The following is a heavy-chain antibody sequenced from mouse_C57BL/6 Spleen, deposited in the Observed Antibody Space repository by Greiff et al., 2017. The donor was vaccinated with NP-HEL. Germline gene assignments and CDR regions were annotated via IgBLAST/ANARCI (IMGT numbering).Heavy chain of an antibody. Sequence: QVQLKESGAELARPGASVKLSCKASGYTFTSYGISWVKQRTGQGLEWVGEIYPRSGNTYYNEKFKGKATLTADKSSSTAYMELRSLTSEDSAVYFCARYGNSVGYFDYWGQGTTLTVSS. CDR3: ARYGNSVGYFDY. D-gene: IGHD2-1*01. V-gene: IGHV1-81*01. CDR1: GYTFTSYG. J-gene: IGHJ2*01. CDR2: IYPRSGNT.